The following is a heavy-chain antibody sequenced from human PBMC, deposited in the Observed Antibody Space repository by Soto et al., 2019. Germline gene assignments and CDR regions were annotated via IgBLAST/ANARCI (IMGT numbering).Heavy chain of an antibody. CDR1: GFSLSTSGVG. CDR2: IYWDDDK. J-gene: IGHJ4*02. D-gene: IGHD5-12*01. CDR3: AQIREYSGYDSFDY. V-gene: IGHV2-5*02. Sequence: QITLKESGPTLVKPTQTLTLTCTFSGFSLSTSGVGVGWIRQPPGKALEWLALIYWDDDKRYSPSLKSRLTITKDTSKNQVVLTMTNTDPVDTATYSGAQIREYSGYDSFDYWGQGTLVTVSS.